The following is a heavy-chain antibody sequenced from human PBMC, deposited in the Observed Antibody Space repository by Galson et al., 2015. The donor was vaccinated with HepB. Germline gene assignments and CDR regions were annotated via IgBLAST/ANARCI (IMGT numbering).Heavy chain of an antibody. J-gene: IGHJ6*02. CDR2: ISGSGGST. CDR1: GFTFSSYA. D-gene: IGHD2-15*01. CDR3: ANHRGVVGQGYYGMDV. Sequence: SLRLSCAASGFTFSSYAMSWVRQAPGKGLEWVSAISGSGGSTYYADPVKGRFTISRDNSKNTLYLQMNSLRAEDTAVYYCANHRGVVGQGYYGMDVWGQGTTVTVSS. V-gene: IGHV3-23*01.